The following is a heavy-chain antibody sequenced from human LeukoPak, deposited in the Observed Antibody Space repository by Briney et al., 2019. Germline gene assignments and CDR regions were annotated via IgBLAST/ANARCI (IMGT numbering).Heavy chain of an antibody. CDR2: INADGSIT. V-gene: IGHV3-74*01. CDR3: GRDLGGRSGY. J-gene: IGHJ4*02. D-gene: IGHD1-26*01. CDR1: GFTFRTYW. Sequence: GGSLRLSCAVSGFTFRTYWMHWVRQVPGEGLVWVSRINADGSITNYADSVKGRFSISRDNAKNTLYLQMNSLRAEDTAVYYCGRDLGGRSGYWGQGTLVTVSS.